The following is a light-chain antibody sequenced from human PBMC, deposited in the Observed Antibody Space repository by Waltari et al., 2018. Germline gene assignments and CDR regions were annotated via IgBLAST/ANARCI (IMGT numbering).Light chain of an antibody. CDR3: QVWDDVTDSGV. Sequence: YVLTQPPSVSVDPGKTARLTCGGDNIGSKSVNWYQQKPGQAPVLVMFSDSDRPSGIPERFAGSNSGNTATLTISGVEAGDEADYHCQVWDDVTDSGVFGGGTKLTVL. V-gene: IGLV3-21*04. J-gene: IGLJ3*02. CDR1: NIGSKS. CDR2: SDS.